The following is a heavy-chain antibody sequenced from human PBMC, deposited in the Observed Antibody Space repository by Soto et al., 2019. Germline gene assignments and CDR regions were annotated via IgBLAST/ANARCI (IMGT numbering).Heavy chain of an antibody. CDR3: ARDLSSQWLAYYYYYGMDV. J-gene: IGHJ6*02. D-gene: IGHD6-19*01. CDR2: ISAYNGNT. CDR1: GYTFTSDG. V-gene: IGHV1-18*04. Sequence: ASVKVSCKASGYTFTSDGISWVRQAPGQGLEWMGWISAYNGNTNYAQKLQGRVTMTTDTSTSTAYMELRSLRSDDTAVYYCARDLSSQWLAYYYYYGMDVWGQGTTVTVSS.